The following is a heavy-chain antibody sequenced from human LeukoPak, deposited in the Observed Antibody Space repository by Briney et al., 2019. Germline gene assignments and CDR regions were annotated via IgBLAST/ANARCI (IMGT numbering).Heavy chain of an antibody. V-gene: IGHV3-23*01. CDR3: AKDTGPAAGITADY. CDR1: GFTFSSYA. Sequence: GGSLRLSCAASGFTFSSYAMTWVRQAPGKGLDWVSTIRGSDDSTYYADSVEGRFTISRDNSKNTLYLQMNSLRAEDTAIYYCAKDTGPAAGITADYWGQGTLVTVSS. D-gene: IGHD6-13*01. J-gene: IGHJ4*02. CDR2: IRGSDDST.